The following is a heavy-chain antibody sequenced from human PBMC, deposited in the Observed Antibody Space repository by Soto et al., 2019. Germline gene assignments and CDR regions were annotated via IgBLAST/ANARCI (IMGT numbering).Heavy chain of an antibody. V-gene: IGHV5-10-1*01. CDR3: AQDKVDV. CDR1: GYIFTNYW. J-gene: IGHJ6*02. D-gene: IGHD2-15*01. CDR2: IDPSESYT. Sequence: GESLKISCKGSGYIFTNYWISWVRQMPGKGLEWMGRIDPSESYTKYSPSFQGHASISADKSISTAYLQWSSLKASDTAIYYCAQDKVDVWGQGTTVTVSS.